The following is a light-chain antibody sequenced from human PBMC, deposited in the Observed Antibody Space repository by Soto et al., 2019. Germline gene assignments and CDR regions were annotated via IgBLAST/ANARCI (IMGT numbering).Light chain of an antibody. V-gene: IGLV1-47*01. CDR2: RNN. Sequence: QSVLTQPPSASGTPGQRVSISCSGSRSNIGRNYVYWYQQLPGTAPKLLIQRNNERPSGVPDRFSGSKSGTSVSLAISGLRSEDEATYYCAACDDTLNGQVFGGGTKLTVL. CDR3: AACDDTLNGQV. J-gene: IGLJ3*02. CDR1: RSNIGRNY.